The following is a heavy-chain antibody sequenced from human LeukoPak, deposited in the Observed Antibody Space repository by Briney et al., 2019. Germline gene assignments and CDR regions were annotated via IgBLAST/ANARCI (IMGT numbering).Heavy chain of an antibody. Sequence: PGGSLRLSCAASGFTFNSYALTWVRQAPGKGLQWVSTVSASGDSTYYADSVKGRLTIARDNSKNTLYLQMNSLRVEDTAVYFCTKGSKVAVAVGAFNFWGQGTMVTVSS. CDR1: GFTFNSYA. CDR3: TKGSKVAVAVGAFNF. CDR2: VSASGDST. D-gene: IGHD6-19*01. V-gene: IGHV3-23*01. J-gene: IGHJ3*01.